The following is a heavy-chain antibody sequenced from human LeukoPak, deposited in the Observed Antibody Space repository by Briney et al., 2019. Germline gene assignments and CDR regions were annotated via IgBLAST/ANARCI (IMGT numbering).Heavy chain of an antibody. CDR3: ARAPGRGRYYFDY. CDR2: ISSSGSTI. Sequence: GGSLRLSCAASGFTFSDYYMSWIRQAPGKGLEWVSSISSSGSTIYYADSVKGRFTISRDNAKNSLYLQMNSLRAEDTAVYYCARAPGRGRYYFDYWGQGTLVTVSS. J-gene: IGHJ4*02. CDR1: GFTFSDYY. D-gene: IGHD3-10*01. V-gene: IGHV3-11*01.